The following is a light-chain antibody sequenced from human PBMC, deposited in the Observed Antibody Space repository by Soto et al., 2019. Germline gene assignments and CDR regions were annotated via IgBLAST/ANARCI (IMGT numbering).Light chain of an antibody. CDR3: QQYNHWRSIS. Sequence: EILMTQPPATVSVSPGERATLSCRASQSVSSKLAWYQHNPGQAPRLLIYDASTRAADLPDRFSGSGSGTDFTLTISSLQSEDFAVYSCQQYNHWRSISFGQGTRRRL. CDR2: DAS. V-gene: IGKV3-15*01. J-gene: IGKJ5*01. CDR1: QSVSSK.